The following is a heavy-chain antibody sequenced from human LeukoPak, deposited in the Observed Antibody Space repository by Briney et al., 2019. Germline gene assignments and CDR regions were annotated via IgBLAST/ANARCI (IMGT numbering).Heavy chain of an antibody. D-gene: IGHD3-16*01. CDR2: INWNGGST. J-gene: IGHJ5*02. Sequence: GGSLRLSCAASGFTFDDYGMSWVRQAPGKGLEWVSGINWNGGSTRYVDSVRGRFTISRDNAKNSLYLQMKSLRAEDTALYYCARESANDRGEWFDPWGQGTLVTVSS. CDR1: GFTFDDYG. CDR3: ARESANDRGEWFDP. V-gene: IGHV3-20*04.